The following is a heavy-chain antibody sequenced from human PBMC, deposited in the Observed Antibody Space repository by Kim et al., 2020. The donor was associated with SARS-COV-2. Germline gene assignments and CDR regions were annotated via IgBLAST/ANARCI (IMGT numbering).Heavy chain of an antibody. J-gene: IGHJ6*03. CDR3: ARDVFSCSSTSCSPYMDV. CDR1: GGSISSYY. Sequence: SETLSHTCTVSGGSISSYYWSWIRQPPGKGLEWIGYIYYSGSTNYNPSLKSRVTISVDTSKNQFSLKLSSVTAADTAVYYCARDVFSCSSTSCSPYMDV. CDR2: IYYSGST. V-gene: IGHV4-59*01. D-gene: IGHD2-2*01.